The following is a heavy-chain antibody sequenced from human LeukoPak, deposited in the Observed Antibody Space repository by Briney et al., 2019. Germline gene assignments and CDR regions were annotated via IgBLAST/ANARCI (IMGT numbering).Heavy chain of an antibody. CDR2: LDPEDGEI. CDR3: ATAGKTTIARGWVSWAY. CDR1: GYTLTELS. V-gene: IGHV1-24*01. Sequence: ASVKVSCKVSGYTLTELSMHWVRQAPGKGLEWMGGLDPEDGEIIYAQKFQGRVTMTEDTSTDTTYMELSSLRSEDTAVYYCATAGKTTIARGWVSWAYWGQGTLVTVSS. J-gene: IGHJ4*02. D-gene: IGHD5-12*01.